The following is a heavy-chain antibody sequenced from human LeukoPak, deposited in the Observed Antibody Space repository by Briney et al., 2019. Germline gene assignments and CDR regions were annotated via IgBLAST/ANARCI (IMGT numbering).Heavy chain of an antibody. J-gene: IGHJ4*02. CDR3: ASTFDSYDQFDY. V-gene: IGHV4-61*02. D-gene: IGHD5-18*01. Sequence: TLSLTCTVSGGSISSGSYYWSWIRRPAGKGLEWIGRIYTSGSTNYNPSLKSRVTISVDTSKNQFSLKLSSVTAADTAVYYCASTFDSYDQFDYWGQGTLVTVSS. CDR1: GGSISSGSYY. CDR2: IYTSGST.